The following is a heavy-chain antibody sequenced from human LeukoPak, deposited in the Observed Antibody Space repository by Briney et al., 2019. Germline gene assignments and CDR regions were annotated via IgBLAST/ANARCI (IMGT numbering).Heavy chain of an antibody. Sequence: PSETLSLTCSVSGGSISSNSSYWGWIRQPPGKGLEWIGSIYYSGSTFYNSSLESRVSLSVDMSKNQLSLKLTSMTAADTAVYYCARQGADYFYYYIDVWGEGTAVAVSS. V-gene: IGHV4-39*01. D-gene: IGHD3-16*01. J-gene: IGHJ6*03. CDR3: ARQGADYFYYYIDV. CDR2: IYYSGST. CDR1: GGSISSNSSY.